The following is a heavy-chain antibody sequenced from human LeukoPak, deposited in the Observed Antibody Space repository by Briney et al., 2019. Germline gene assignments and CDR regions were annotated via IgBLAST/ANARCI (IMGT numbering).Heavy chain of an antibody. J-gene: IGHJ6*02. D-gene: IGHD1-14*01. CDR3: AKEAPFILFDPWGQGTLVTVSSGMDV. CDR2: ISGSGDSI. V-gene: IGHV3-23*01. Sequence: GGSLRLSCAASGFTFSSYAMTWVRQAPGKGLEWVSVISGSGDSIYYADSVKGRFTISRDNSKNTLYLQMNSLRAEDTAVYFCAKEAPFILFDPWGQGTLVTVSSGMDVWGQGTTVTVSS. CDR1: GFTFSSYA.